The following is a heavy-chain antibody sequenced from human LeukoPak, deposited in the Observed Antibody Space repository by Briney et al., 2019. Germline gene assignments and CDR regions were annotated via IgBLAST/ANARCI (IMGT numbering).Heavy chain of an antibody. CDR3: SAIVVVPAASSYFYYMDV. CDR2: IRSKADSYAT. V-gene: IGHV3-73*01. Sequence: PGGSLKLSCAASGFTFSGSAMHWVRQASGKGLEWVGRIRSKADSYATAYAASVKGRFTISRDDSENTAYLQMNSLKTEDTAVYYCSAIVVVPAASSYFYYMDVWGKGTTVTVS. J-gene: IGHJ6*03. CDR1: GFTFSGSA. D-gene: IGHD2-2*01.